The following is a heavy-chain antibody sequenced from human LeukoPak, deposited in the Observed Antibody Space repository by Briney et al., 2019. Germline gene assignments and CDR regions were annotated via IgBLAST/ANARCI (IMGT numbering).Heavy chain of an antibody. Sequence: SETLSLTCTVSGGSISSGSYYWSWIRQPAGKGLEWIGRIYTSGSTDYNPSLKSRVTISVDTSKNQFSLKLSSVTAADTAVYYCARGGYYLDRRGGTFDIWGQGTMVTASS. V-gene: IGHV4-61*02. J-gene: IGHJ3*02. D-gene: IGHD3-22*01. CDR2: IYTSGST. CDR3: ARGGYYLDRRGGTFDI. CDR1: GGSISSGSYY.